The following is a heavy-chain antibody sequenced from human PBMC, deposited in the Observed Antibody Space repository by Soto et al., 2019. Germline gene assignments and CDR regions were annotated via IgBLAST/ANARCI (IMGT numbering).Heavy chain of an antibody. CDR3: GPDTLDY. CDR1: GFMFSSHG. J-gene: IGHJ4*02. CDR2: IWYDGSNK. V-gene: IGHV3-33*01. Sequence: QVQLVESGGGVVQPGRSLRLSCAASGFMFSSHGMHWIHQAPGKGLEWVAVIWYDGSNKYYADSVKGRFIISRDNSKNTLYLQMNSLRVEDTAVYYCGPDTLDYWGQGTLVTVSS.